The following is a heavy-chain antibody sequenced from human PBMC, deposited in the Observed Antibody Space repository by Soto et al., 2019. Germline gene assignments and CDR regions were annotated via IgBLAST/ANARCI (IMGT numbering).Heavy chain of an antibody. Sequence: GESLKISCRGFGYTFTSYWISWVRQMPGKGLGWMGKIDAANSNTNYSPSFQGHVIISADKSISTAYLQWSSLQASDTAIYYCARHEPLMNWKPPQDRFNPWGQGTLVTVSS. CDR3: ARHEPLMNWKPPQDRFNP. J-gene: IGHJ5*02. CDR1: GYTFTSYW. V-gene: IGHV5-10-1*01. CDR2: IDAANSNT. D-gene: IGHD1-1*01.